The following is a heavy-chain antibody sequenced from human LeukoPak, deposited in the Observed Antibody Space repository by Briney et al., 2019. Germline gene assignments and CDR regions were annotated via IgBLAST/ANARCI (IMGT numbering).Heavy chain of an antibody. D-gene: IGHD4-23*01. V-gene: IGHV3-48*02. J-gene: IGHJ5*02. Sequence: PGGSLRLSCAASGFTFSSYAMSWVRQAPGKGLEWVSYIDTSSTTVYYADSVKGRFTISRDNAKNSLYLQMNSLRDEDTAVYYCARDTGGGNSAWFGPWGPGNTGHRLL. CDR1: GFTFSSYA. CDR2: IDTSSTTV. CDR3: ARDTGGGNSAWFGP.